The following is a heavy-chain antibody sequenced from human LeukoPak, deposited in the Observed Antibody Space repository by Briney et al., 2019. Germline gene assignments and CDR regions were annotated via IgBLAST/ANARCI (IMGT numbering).Heavy chain of an antibody. CDR2: ISPTGSTT. D-gene: IGHD6-6*01. Sequence: GGSLRLSCAASGFIFTNYFMSWVRQAPGKGLVWVSRISPTGSTTSYADSVKGRFTVSRDNAKNTLYLQVNNLRAEDTAVYYCARGPNSNWSGLDFWGQGTLLTVSS. CDR3: ARGPNSNWSGLDF. J-gene: IGHJ4*02. V-gene: IGHV3-74*01. CDR1: GFIFTNYF.